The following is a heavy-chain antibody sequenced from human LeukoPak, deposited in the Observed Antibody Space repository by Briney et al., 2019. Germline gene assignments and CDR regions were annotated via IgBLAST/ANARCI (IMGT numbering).Heavy chain of an antibody. D-gene: IGHD6-13*01. V-gene: IGHV3-7*01. J-gene: IGHJ4*02. Sequence: GGSLRLSCAASGFTFSSYGIHWVRQAPGKGLEWVANIKQDGSEKYYVDSVKGRFTISRDNAKNSLYLQMNSLRAEDTAVYYCARDGSSSWLVYWGQGTLVTVSS. CDR3: ARDGSSSWLVY. CDR1: GFTFSSYG. CDR2: IKQDGSEK.